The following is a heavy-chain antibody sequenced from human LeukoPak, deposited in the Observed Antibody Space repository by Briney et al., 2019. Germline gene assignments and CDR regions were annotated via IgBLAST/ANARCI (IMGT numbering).Heavy chain of an antibody. CDR1: GGSISSYY. J-gene: IGHJ4*02. CDR3: ARERNSYGYPY. V-gene: IGHV4-39*07. CDR2: IYYSGST. Sequence: SETLSLTCTVSGGSISSYYWGWIRQPPGKGLEWIGSIYYSGSTYYNPSLKSRVTISVDTSKNQFSLKLSSVTAADTAVYYCARERNSYGYPYWGQGTLVTVSS. D-gene: IGHD5-18*01.